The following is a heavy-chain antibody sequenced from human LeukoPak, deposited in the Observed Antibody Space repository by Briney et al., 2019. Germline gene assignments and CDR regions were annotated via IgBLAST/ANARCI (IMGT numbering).Heavy chain of an antibody. CDR3: VRERKESGRCSYFFDY. J-gene: IGHJ4*02. Sequence: ASVILSCKGSGYTFNNYYMHWVRQAPGQGLEWMGIINPNGSATNYAQKFQGRVTMTRDTSTTIVYMELSSVRSEDTAVYYCVRERKESGRCSYFFDYWGQGTPVTVSS. V-gene: IGHV1-46*02. D-gene: IGHD2-15*01. CDR2: INPNGSAT. CDR1: GYTFNNYY.